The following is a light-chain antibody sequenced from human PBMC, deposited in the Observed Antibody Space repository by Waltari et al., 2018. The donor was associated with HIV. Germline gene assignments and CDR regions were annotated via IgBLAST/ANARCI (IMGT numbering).Light chain of an antibody. CDR2: GNR. CDR1: SSNIGAGYD. V-gene: IGLV1-40*01. Sequence: QSVLTQPPSVSGAPGQRVTISCTGSSSNIGAGYDVHWYQQLPGTAPRVRIYGNRNPPSGAPGRFSGSNSGTSASLAITGLQAEDEADYYCQSYDTSLGGSGVFGGGTKLTV. J-gene: IGLJ2*01. CDR3: QSYDTSLGGSGV.